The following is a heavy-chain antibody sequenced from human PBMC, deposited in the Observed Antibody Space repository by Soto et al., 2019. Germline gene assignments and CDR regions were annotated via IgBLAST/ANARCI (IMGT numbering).Heavy chain of an antibody. CDR3: ARDRAPFCGGDCGLVDV. J-gene: IGHJ6*02. V-gene: IGHV3-21*01. CDR1: GFNFNNFG. CDR2: IRTSSSYI. Sequence: GGSLRLSCAASGFNFNNFGMNWFRQAPGKGLEWVSSIRTSSSYIYYAESVKGRFTISRDNAKKSLYLEMDRLGVEDTAVYYCARDRAPFCGGDCGLVDVWGQGTSVTVSS. D-gene: IGHD2-21*02.